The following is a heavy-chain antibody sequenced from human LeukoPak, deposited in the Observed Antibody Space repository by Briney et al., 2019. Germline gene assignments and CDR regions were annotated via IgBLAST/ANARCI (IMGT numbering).Heavy chain of an antibody. Sequence: SQTLSPTCTVSGGSISSGDYYWSWIRQPPGKGLEWIGYIYYSGSTYYNPSLKSRVTISVDTSKNQFSLKLSSVTAADTAVYYCARHLYDRSGSLYFDYWGQGTLVTVSS. D-gene: IGHD3-22*01. J-gene: IGHJ4*02. CDR1: GGSISSGDYY. V-gene: IGHV4-30-4*01. CDR2: IYYSGST. CDR3: ARHLYDRSGSLYFDY.